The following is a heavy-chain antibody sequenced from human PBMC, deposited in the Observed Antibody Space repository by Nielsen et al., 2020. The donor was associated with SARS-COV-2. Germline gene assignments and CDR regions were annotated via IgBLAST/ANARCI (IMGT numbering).Heavy chain of an antibody. V-gene: IGHV3-7*01. CDR1: GFTFSSYW. D-gene: IGHD3-22*01. CDR3: AREKSTHYYDSSGYHFDY. Sequence: GGSLRLSCAASGFTFSSYWMSWVRQAPGKGLEWVANIKQDGSEKYYVDSVKGRFTISRDNAKNSLYLQMNSLRAEDTAVYYCAREKSTHYYDSSGYHFDYWGQGTLVTVSS. CDR2: IKQDGSEK. J-gene: IGHJ4*02.